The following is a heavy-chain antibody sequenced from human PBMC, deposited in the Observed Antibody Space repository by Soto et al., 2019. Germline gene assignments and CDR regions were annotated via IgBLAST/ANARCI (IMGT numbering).Heavy chain of an antibody. CDR2: IYSGGST. V-gene: IGHV3-53*04. D-gene: IGHD2-15*01. Sequence: VQLVESGGGLVQPGGSLRLSCAASGFTVSSNYMSWVRQAPGKGLEWVSVIYSGGSTYYADSVKGRFTISRHNSKNTLYLQMNSLRAEDTAVYYCARAPSYCSGGSCYVLYFDYWGQGTLVTVCS. CDR1: GFTVSSNY. CDR3: ARAPSYCSGGSCYVLYFDY. J-gene: IGHJ4*02.